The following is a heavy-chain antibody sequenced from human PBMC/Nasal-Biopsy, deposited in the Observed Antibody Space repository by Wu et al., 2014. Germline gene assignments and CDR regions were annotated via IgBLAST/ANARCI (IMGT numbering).Heavy chain of an antibody. Sequence: LRLSCAASGFPFSSFGIHWVRHTPGKGLEWVAASSYDGRDNYYVDSVKGRFTNFRDNSKNTLDLQMNSLRPEDTAVYFCAKFADLSRYFDWIEPALGGLDVWGQGTSVIVSS. CDR2: SSYDGRDN. CDR1: GFPFSSFG. CDR3: AKFADLSRYFDWIEPALGGLDV. D-gene: IGHD3-9*01. V-gene: IGHV3-30*18. J-gene: IGHJ6*02.